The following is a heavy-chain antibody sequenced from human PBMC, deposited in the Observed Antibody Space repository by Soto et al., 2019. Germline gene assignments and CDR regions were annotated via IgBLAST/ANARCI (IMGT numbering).Heavy chain of an antibody. V-gene: IGHV4-59*08. D-gene: IGHD2-8*01. Sequence: PSETLSLTCTVSGGSISSYYWSWIRQPPGKGLEWIGYIYYSGSTNYNPSLKSRVTISVDTSKNQFSLKLSSVTAADTAVYYCARHRYCTNGVCSPWDLIDYWGQGTLVTVSS. CDR2: IYYSGST. CDR1: GGSISSYY. CDR3: ARHRYCTNGVCSPWDLIDY. J-gene: IGHJ4*02.